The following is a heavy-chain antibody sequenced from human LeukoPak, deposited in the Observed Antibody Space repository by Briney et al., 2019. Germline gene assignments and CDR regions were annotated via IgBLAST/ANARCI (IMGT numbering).Heavy chain of an antibody. D-gene: IGHD6-13*01. V-gene: IGHV4-38-2*01. CDR1: GYSISSGYY. J-gene: IGHJ2*01. Sequence: PSETLSLTCAVSGYSISSGYYWGGIRTPPGKGREWIGKIYDSGSTYYNQSLKRRGTIEGDKKKNKVYLKMSSVTAADTAVYYCARHLDSSWDLFDWYFDLWGRGTLVTVSS. CDR2: IYDSGST. CDR3: ARHLDSSWDLFDWYFDL.